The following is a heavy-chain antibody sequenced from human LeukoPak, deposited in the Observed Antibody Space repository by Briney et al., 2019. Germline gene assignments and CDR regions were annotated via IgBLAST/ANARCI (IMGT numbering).Heavy chain of an antibody. CDR2: IHPSGST. Sequence: SETLSLTCTVSDDSISSYYWSWIRQPAGQGLEWIGRIHPSGSTNYNPSLKSRVTLSVDTSKNQFSLKLSSVTAADTAVYYCARGPPPDFDYWGRGTLVTVSS. J-gene: IGHJ4*02. CDR1: DDSISSYY. CDR3: ARGPPPDFDY. V-gene: IGHV4-4*07.